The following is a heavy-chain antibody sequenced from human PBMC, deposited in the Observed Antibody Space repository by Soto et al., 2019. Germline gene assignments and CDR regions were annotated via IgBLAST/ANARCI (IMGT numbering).Heavy chain of an antibody. D-gene: IGHD3-10*01. CDR2: INHSGST. J-gene: IGHJ5*02. CDR1: GGSFSGYY. Sequence: QVQLQQWGAGLLKPSETLSLTCAVYGGSFSGYYWSWIRQPPGKGLEWIGEINHSGSTNYNPSLKSRVTISVDTPKNQFSLKLSSVTAADTAVYYCARKEGGSGSSGGWFDPWGQGTLVTVSS. V-gene: IGHV4-34*01. CDR3: ARKEGGSGSSGGWFDP.